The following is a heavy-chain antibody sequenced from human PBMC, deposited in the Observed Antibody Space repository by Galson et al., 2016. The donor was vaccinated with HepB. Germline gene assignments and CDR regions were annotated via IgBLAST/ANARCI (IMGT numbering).Heavy chain of an antibody. CDR1: GFTFGTYT. CDR3: AKDHGCYSGFDY. J-gene: IGHJ4*02. V-gene: IGHV3-43*01. D-gene: IGHD2-15*01. Sequence: SLRLSCAASGFTFGTYTMHWIRQAPGEGLQWVSLITGDRANAYYADSVKGRFTISRDNRKKSLYLQMNCLRTEDTASYYCAKDHGCYSGFDYWGQGTLVTVSS. CDR2: ITGDRANA.